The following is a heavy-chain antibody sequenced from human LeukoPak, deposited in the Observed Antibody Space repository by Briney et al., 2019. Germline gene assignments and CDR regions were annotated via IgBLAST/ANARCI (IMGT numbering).Heavy chain of an antibody. V-gene: IGHV3-23*01. J-gene: IGHJ4*02. CDR2: ISGSGGTT. CDR1: GLTFSSYA. D-gene: IGHD3-10*01. Sequence: GGSLRLSCAASGLTFSSYAMSWVRQAPGNGLEWVSAISGSGGTTYYADSVKGRFTISRDNSKNTLYLHMNSLRAADTAVYYCAKDYYASGTDDYWGQGTLVTVSS. CDR3: AKDYYASGTDDY.